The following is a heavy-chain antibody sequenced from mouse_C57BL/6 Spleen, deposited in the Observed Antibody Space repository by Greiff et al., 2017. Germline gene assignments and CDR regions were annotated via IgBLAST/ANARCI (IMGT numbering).Heavy chain of an antibody. Sequence: VQLQQSGAELVRPGTSVKMSCKASGYTFTNYWIGWAKQRPGHGLEWIGDIYPGGGYTNYNEKFKGKATLTADKSSSTAYMQFSSLTSEDSAIYDGARRGYGTLYYFDYWGQGTTLTVSS. V-gene: IGHV1-63*01. CDR1: GYTFTNYW. J-gene: IGHJ2*01. D-gene: IGHD1-1*01. CDR3: ARRGYGTLYYFDY. CDR2: IYPGGGYT.